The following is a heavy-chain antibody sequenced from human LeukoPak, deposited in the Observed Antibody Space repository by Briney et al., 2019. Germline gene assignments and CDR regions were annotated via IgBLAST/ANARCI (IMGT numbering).Heavy chain of an antibody. J-gene: IGHJ5*02. CDR1: GFTFSSYS. D-gene: IGHD4-17*01. CDR3: AGSYGDYSRYWFDP. Sequence: TGGSLRLSCAASGFTFSSYSMNWVRQAPGKGLEWVSSISSSSSYIYYADSVKGRFTISRDNAKNSLYLQMNSLRAEDTAVYYCAGSYGDYSRYWFDPWGQGTLVTVSS. V-gene: IGHV3-21*01. CDR2: ISSSSSYI.